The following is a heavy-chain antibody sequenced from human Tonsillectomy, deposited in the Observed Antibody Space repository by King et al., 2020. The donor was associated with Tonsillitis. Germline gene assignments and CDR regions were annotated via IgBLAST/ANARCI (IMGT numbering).Heavy chain of an antibody. J-gene: IGHJ4*02. CDR3: AKDRYDILTGYYCLFDY. D-gene: IGHD3-9*01. Sequence: VQLVESGGGLVQPGGSLRLSCAASGFTFSSYAMSWVRQAPGKGLEWVSAISGSGGSTYYADSVKGRFTISRDNSKNTLYLQMNSLRAEDTAVYYCAKDRYDILTGYYCLFDYWGQGTLVTVSS. CDR1: GFTFSSYA. CDR2: ISGSGGST. V-gene: IGHV3-23*04.